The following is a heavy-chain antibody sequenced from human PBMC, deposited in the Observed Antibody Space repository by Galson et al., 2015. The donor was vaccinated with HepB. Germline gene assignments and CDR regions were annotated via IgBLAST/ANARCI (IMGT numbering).Heavy chain of an antibody. J-gene: IGHJ3*02. D-gene: IGHD3-16*01. V-gene: IGHV6-1*01. Sequence: CAISGDSVSSDSTAWSWIRQSPSRGLEGLGRTYYRSKWYNDYAISVKGRIVINADTSKNQFSLQLNSVTPEDTAVYYCARGYALHMWGQGTMVTVSS. CDR3: ARGYALHM. CDR2: TYYRSKWYN. CDR1: GDSVSSDSTA.